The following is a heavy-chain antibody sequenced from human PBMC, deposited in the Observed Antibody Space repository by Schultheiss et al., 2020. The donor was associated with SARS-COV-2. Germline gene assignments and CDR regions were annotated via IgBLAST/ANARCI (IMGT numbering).Heavy chain of an antibody. V-gene: IGHV3-21*01. J-gene: IGHJ6*02. CDR2: ISSSSSYI. D-gene: IGHD6-6*01. CDR3: ARDLIAARHDPYYYYGMDV. CDR1: GFTFSSYA. Sequence: GGSLRLSCAASGFTFSSYAMSWVRQAPGKGLEWVSSISSSSSYIYYADSVKGRFTISRDNAKNSLYLQMNSLRAEDTAVYYCARDLIAARHDPYYYYGMDVWGQGTTVTVSS.